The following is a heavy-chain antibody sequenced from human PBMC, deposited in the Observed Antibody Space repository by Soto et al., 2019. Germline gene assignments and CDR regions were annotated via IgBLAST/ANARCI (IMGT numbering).Heavy chain of an antibody. CDR3: TGVRYFDWLLLGAFDI. V-gene: IGHV3-49*03. J-gene: IGHJ3*02. CDR1: GFTFGDYA. CDR2: IRSKAYGGTT. D-gene: IGHD3-9*01. Sequence: GGSLRLSCTASGFTFGDYAMSWFRQAPGKGLEWVGFIRSKAYGGTTEYAASVKGRFTISRDDSKSIAYLQMNSLKTEDTAVYYCTGVRYFDWLLLGAFDIWGQGTMVTVSS.